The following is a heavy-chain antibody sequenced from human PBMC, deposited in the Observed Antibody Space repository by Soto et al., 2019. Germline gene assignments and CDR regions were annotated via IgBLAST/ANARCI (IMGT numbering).Heavy chain of an antibody. CDR3: ARDECWGSNTSCQEFDY. J-gene: IGHJ4*02. CDR1: GFTFSSYG. Sequence: QVQLVESGGGVVQPGRSLRLSCAASGFTFSSYGMHWVRQAPGKGLEWVAVIWYDGSNKYYADSVKGRFTISRDNSKNTVYLQMNSLRAEDTAVYYCARDECWGSNTSCQEFDYWGQGTLVTVSS. CDR2: IWYDGSNK. V-gene: IGHV3-33*01. D-gene: IGHD2-2*01.